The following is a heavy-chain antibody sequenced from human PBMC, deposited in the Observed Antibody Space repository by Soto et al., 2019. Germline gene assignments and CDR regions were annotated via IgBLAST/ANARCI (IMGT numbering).Heavy chain of an antibody. CDR1: GGSISSYY. J-gene: IGHJ3*02. CDR3: ARATSIAVAVGAFDI. CDR2: IFYSGST. V-gene: IGHV4-59*01. D-gene: IGHD6-19*01. Sequence: QVQLQESGPGLVKPSETLSLTCTVSGGSISSYYWSWIRKPPGKGLEWIGYIFYSGSTNYNPSLKSRVTISVDTSKNQFSLKLSSVTAADTAVYYCARATSIAVAVGAFDIWGQGTMVTVSS.